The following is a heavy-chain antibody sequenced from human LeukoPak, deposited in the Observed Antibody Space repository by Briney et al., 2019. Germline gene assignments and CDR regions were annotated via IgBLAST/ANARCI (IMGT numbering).Heavy chain of an antibody. CDR2: IYDSGST. J-gene: IGHJ4*02. V-gene: IGHV4-39*07. CDR3: AREELYCSGGSCYSDGYFDY. CDR1: GGSIRSSYYY. Sequence: SETLFLTCTVSGGSIRSSYYYWGWIRQPPGKGLEWIGSIYDSGSTYYNPSLKSRVTISVDTSKNQFSLKLSSVTAADTAMYYCAREELYCSGGSCYSDGYFDYWGQGTLVTVSS. D-gene: IGHD2-15*01.